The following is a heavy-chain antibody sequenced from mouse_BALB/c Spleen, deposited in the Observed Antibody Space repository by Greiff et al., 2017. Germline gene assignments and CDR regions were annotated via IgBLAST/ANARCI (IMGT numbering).Heavy chain of an antibody. Sequence: EVKLVESGAGLVKPGRSLTLTCAASGFTFTSYTMSWVRQTPEKSLEWVANISGGGSYTYYPDSVKGRITISRDNEKNTLYLQMSSLKSEDTAMYDCTRDVGDGAVPFAYWGQGTLVTVAA. CDR2: ISGGGSYT. V-gene: IGHV5-6-4*01. CDR3: TRDVGDGAVPFAY. D-gene: IGHD2-3*01. J-gene: IGHJ3*01. CDR1: GFTFTSYT.